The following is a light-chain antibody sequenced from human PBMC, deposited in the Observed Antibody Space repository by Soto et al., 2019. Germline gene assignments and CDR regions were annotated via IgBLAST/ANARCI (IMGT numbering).Light chain of an antibody. CDR2: ENK. CDR3: ATWDRSLTAKV. Sequence: QSVLTQPPSVSAAPGQEVTIACSGNNSNIGNNYVSWYQQVPGKAPKILIYENKKRPSGTPDRFSGSKSGTSATLGITGLQAGDEADYYCATWDRSLTAKVFGGGTKLTV. CDR1: NSNIGNNY. V-gene: IGLV1-51*02. J-gene: IGLJ3*02.